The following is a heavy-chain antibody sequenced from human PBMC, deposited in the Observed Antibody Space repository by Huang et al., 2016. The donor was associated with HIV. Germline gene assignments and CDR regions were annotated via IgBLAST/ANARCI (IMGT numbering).Heavy chain of an antibody. J-gene: IGHJ4*02. CDR1: GGSISTHY. D-gene: IGHD3-3*01. Sequence: QVQLQESGPGLVKPSETLSLTCTVSGGSISTHYWSWFRQPPGKGLEWIGSIDYSGSTSDSPSRKSRVTILLDTSKNQFSLRVNSVTAADTAMYYCARDHHDFWRGYRRMYFFDHWGQGTLVTVSS. CDR3: ARDHHDFWRGYRRMYFFDH. CDR2: IDYSGST. V-gene: IGHV4-59*11.